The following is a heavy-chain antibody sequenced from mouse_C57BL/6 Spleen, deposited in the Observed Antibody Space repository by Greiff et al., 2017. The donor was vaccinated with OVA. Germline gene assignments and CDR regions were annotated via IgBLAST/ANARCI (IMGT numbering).Heavy chain of an antibody. CDR1: GYTFTSYW. Sequence: VQLQQPGAELVMPGASVKLSCKASGYTFTSYWMHWVKQRPGQGLEWIGEIDPSDSYTNYNQKFKGKSTLTVDKSSSTAYMQLSSLTSEDSAVYYCARAYGSSYRGFDYWGQGTTLTVSS. CDR3: ARAYGSSYRGFDY. J-gene: IGHJ2*01. CDR2: IDPSDSYT. V-gene: IGHV1-69*01. D-gene: IGHD1-1*01.